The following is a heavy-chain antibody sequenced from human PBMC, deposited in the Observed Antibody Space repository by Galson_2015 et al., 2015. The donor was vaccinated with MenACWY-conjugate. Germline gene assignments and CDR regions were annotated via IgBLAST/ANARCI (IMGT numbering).Heavy chain of an antibody. CDR1: GYSFTNYW. V-gene: IGHV5-51*01. CDR3: ARHPPGGRGMDV. Sequence: QSGAEVKKPGESLEISCKGTGYSFTNYWIAWVRQMPGKGLEWMGLIDPVDSNTRYSPSFQGQVTISADKSISTAYLQWTSLRASDTAMYYCARHPPGGRGMDVWGQGTTVTVSS. D-gene: IGHD1-26*01. CDR2: IDPVDSNT. J-gene: IGHJ6*02.